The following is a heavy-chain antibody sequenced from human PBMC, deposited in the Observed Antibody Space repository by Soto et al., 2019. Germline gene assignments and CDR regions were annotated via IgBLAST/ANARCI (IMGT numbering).Heavy chain of an antibody. CDR3: ARSPSCPVAPCTPWYYYGMDV. V-gene: IGHV1-46*01. D-gene: IGHD2-8*01. CDR2: INPSGGST. Sequence: ASVKVSCKASGYTFTSYYMHWVRQAPGQGLEWMGIINPSGGSTSYAQKFQGRVTMTRDTSTSTVYMELSSLRSEDTAVYYCARSPSCPVAPCTPWYYYGMDVWGQGTTVTVSS. J-gene: IGHJ6*02. CDR1: GYTFTSYY.